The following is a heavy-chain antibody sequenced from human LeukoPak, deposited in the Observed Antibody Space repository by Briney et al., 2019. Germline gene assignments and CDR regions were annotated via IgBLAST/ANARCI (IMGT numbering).Heavy chain of an antibody. CDR2: ISAYNGNT. D-gene: IGHD3-22*01. V-gene: IGHV1-18*01. CDR1: GGTFSSYA. J-gene: IGHJ4*02. Sequence: ASVKVSCKASGGTFSSYAISWVRQAPGQGLEWMGWISAYNGNTNYAQKLQGRVTMTTDTSTSTAYMELRSLRSDDTAVYYCARCYYDSSGYYFIDYWGQGTLVTVSS. CDR3: ARCYYDSSGYYFIDY.